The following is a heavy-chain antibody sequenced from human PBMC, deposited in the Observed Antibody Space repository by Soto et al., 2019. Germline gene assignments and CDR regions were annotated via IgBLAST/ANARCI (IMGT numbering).Heavy chain of an antibody. Sequence: QVQLVESGGGVVQPGRCLRLSCAASGFIFSTYLMHWVRQAPGKGLEWVAVTSYDGNTQNRYYADSVKGRFTISRDNSKNTVYLQLNSLGTEDTALYYGVGEGIVNPPYDAFDIWGQGTMVTVSS. CDR1: GFIFSTYL. CDR3: VGEGIVNPPYDAFDI. V-gene: IGHV3-30-3*01. D-gene: IGHD1-26*01. CDR2: TSYDGNTQNR. J-gene: IGHJ3*02.